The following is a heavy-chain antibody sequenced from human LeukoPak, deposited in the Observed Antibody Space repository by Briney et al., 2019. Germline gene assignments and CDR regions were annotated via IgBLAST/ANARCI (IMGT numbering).Heavy chain of an antibody. D-gene: IGHD1-7*01. CDR1: GGSFSGYY. J-gene: IGHJ4*02. V-gene: IGHV4-34*01. CDR2: INHSGST. Sequence: ASETLSLTCAVYGGSFSGYYWSWIRQPPGKELEWIGEINHSGSTNYNPSLKSRVTISVDTSKNQFSLKLSSVTAADTAVYYCARGTRFDYWGQGTLVTVSS. CDR3: ARGTRFDY.